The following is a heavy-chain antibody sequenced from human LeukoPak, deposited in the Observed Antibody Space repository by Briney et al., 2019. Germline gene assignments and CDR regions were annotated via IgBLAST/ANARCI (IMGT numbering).Heavy chain of an antibody. J-gene: IGHJ5*02. V-gene: IGHV3-23*01. Sequence: QPGGSLRLSCAASGFTFSSYAMNWVRQAPGKGLEWVSVISGSGGTTYYADSVKGRFTISRDNAKNSLYLQMNSLRAEDTAVYYCARELHSYGFSWGQGTLVTVSS. CDR1: GFTFSSYA. D-gene: IGHD5-18*01. CDR3: ARELHSYGFS. CDR2: ISGSGGTT.